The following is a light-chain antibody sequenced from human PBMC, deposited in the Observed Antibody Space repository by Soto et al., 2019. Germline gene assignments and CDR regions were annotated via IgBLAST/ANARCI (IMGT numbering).Light chain of an antibody. J-gene: IGKJ5*01. V-gene: IGKV1-13*02. Sequence: AIQLTQSPSSLSASVGDRVTITCRASQDIRGALAWYQQKPGTAPKFLIFDVSTLQSGVPSRFSGSGSGTDFTLTISSLQPEDFGTYYCQQFNTYPITFGQGTRLEIK. CDR3: QQFNTYPIT. CDR2: DVS. CDR1: QDIRGA.